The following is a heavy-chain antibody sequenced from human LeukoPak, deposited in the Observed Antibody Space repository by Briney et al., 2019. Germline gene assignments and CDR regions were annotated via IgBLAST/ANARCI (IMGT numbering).Heavy chain of an antibody. J-gene: IGHJ4*02. Sequence: SETLSLTCAVYGGSFSGYYWSWIRQPPGKGLEWIGEINHSGSTNYNPSLKSRVTLSVDTSKNQFSLKLSSVTAADTAVYYCARGSGSWSIYFDYWGQGTLVTVSS. CDR3: ARGSGSWSIYFDY. V-gene: IGHV4-34*01. D-gene: IGHD6-13*01. CDR1: GGSFSGYY. CDR2: INHSGST.